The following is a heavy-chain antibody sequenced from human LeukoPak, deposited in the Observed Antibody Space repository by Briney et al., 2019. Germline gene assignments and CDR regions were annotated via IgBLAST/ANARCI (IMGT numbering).Heavy chain of an antibody. J-gene: IGHJ6*02. CDR3: ARAVFSSYSSSWYYYYGMDV. V-gene: IGHV6-1*01. Sequence: SQTLSLTCAISGDSVSSNSAAWNWIRQSPSRGLEWLGRTYYRSKWYNDYAVSVKSRITINPDTSKNQFSLQLNSVTPEDTAVYYRARAVFSSYSSSWYYYYGMDVWGQGTTVTVSS. D-gene: IGHD6-13*01. CDR2: TYYRSKWYN. CDR1: GDSVSSNSAA.